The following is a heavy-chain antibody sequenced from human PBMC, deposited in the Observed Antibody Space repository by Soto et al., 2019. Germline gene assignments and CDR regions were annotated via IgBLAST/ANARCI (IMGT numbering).Heavy chain of an antibody. J-gene: IGHJ4*02. V-gene: IGHV3-11*04. D-gene: IGHD2-21*02. Sequence: GGSLRLSCAASGFTFSDYYMSWIRQAPGKGLEWVSYISSSSNTIYYADSVKGRFTVSRDNSKNTIYLQANSLRAEDTAVYYCAREPYGDSQYFDYWGQGTPVTVSS. CDR2: ISSSSNTI. CDR1: GFTFSDYY. CDR3: AREPYGDSQYFDY.